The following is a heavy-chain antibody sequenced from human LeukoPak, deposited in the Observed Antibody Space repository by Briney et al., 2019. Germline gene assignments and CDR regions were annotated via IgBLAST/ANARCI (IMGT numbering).Heavy chain of an antibody. CDR3: ARGGPAAGRFDY. Sequence: GGSLRLSCAASGFTLSGYWMSWVRQAPGKGLEWVANIKQDGSEKYYVDSVRGRFTISRDNSKNTLYLQMNSLRAEDTAVYYCARGGPAAGRFDYWGQGTLVTVSS. V-gene: IGHV3-7*01. CDR1: GFTLSGYW. CDR2: IKQDGSEK. D-gene: IGHD6-13*01. J-gene: IGHJ4*02.